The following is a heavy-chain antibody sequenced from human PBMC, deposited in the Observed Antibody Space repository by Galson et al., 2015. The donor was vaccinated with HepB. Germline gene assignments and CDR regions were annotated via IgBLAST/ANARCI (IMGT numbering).Heavy chain of an antibody. CDR2: VSAYNGNT. Sequence: SVKVSYKASGYTFTQYGISWVRQAPGQGLEWMGWVSAYNGNTNYAQKLQGRVTMTSDTSSTTAYMELRSLESDDTAMYYCARARYGNSAPDYWGQGTLVTVSS. J-gene: IGHJ4*02. CDR3: ARARYGNSAPDY. CDR1: GYTFTQYG. D-gene: IGHD4-23*01. V-gene: IGHV1-18*01.